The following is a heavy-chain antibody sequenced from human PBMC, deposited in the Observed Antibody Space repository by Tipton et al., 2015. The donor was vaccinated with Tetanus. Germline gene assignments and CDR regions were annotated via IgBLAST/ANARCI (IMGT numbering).Heavy chain of an antibody. J-gene: IGHJ4*02. CDR1: DDSMSSGTSY. D-gene: IGHD6-19*01. CDR2: VYYDGSP. V-gene: IGHV4-39*07. CDR3: ARGSGWADF. Sequence: TLSLTCTVSDDSMSSGTSYWGWVRQPPGKALEWLGTVYYDGSPYYNSSLKSRVTISADTSRNQFSLTLSSVTAADTAVYYCARGSGWADFWGQGTQVTVSS.